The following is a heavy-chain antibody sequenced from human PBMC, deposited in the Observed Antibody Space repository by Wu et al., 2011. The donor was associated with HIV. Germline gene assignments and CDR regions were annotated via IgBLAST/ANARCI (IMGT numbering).Heavy chain of an antibody. CDR2: INCNSGDT. V-gene: IGHV1-2*02. D-gene: IGHD3-10*01. J-gene: IGHJ6*02. CDR1: GYTFTDYY. Sequence: QVQLVQSGAEVRKPGASVKVSCKASGYTFTDYYIHWVRQAPGQGLEWMGWINCNSGDTHYAQKFQGRVTMTRDTSISTAYVELRSLRSDDTAVYYCAGSYYNSYYYYGMDVWGQGTTVTVSS. CDR3: AGSYYNSYYYYGMDV.